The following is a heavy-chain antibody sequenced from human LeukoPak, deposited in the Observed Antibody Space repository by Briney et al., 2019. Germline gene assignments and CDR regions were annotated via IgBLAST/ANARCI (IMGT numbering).Heavy chain of an antibody. CDR3: AKRGEELESIAVAGYFDY. Sequence: GGSLRLSCAASGFTFSSYAMSWVRQAPGKGLEWVSAISGSGGSTYYADSVKGRFTFSRDNSKNTLYLQMNSLRAEDRALYYCAKRGEELESIAVAGYFDYWGQGTLVTVS. J-gene: IGHJ4*02. CDR2: ISGSGGST. CDR1: GFTFSSYA. V-gene: IGHV3-23*01. D-gene: IGHD6-19*01.